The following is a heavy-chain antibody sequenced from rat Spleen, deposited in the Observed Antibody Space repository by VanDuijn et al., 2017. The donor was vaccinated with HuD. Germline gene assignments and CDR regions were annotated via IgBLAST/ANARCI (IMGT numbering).Heavy chain of an antibody. Sequence: EVQLVESGGGFVQPGRSLKFSCAASGFTFSDYDMAWVRQAPTKGLEWVATISYDGGDTDYRDSVKGRFTISRDNAKSPLYLQMDSLRSEDTATYYCARRPGDFDCWGQGVMVTVSS. D-gene: IGHD1-4*01. V-gene: IGHV5-7*01. CDR1: GFTFSDYD. CDR3: ARRPGDFDC. CDR2: ISYDGGDT. J-gene: IGHJ2*01.